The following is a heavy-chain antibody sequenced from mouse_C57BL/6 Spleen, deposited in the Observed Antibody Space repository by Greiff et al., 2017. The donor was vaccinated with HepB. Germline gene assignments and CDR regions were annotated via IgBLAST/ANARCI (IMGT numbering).Heavy chain of an antibody. D-gene: IGHD1-1*01. Sequence: QVQLKQPGAELVKPGASVKLSCKASGYTFTSYWMHWVKQRPGRGLEWIGRIDPNSGGTKYNEKFKSKATLTVDKPSRTAYMQLSSLTSEDSAVYYCGREGVYYGSISFAYWGQGTLVTVSA. CDR3: GREGVYYGSISFAY. CDR1: GYTFTSYW. CDR2: IDPNSGGT. J-gene: IGHJ3*01. V-gene: IGHV1-72*01.